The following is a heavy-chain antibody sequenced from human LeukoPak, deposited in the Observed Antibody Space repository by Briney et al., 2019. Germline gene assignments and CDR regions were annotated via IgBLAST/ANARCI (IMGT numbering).Heavy chain of an antibody. CDR1: GFTFSSYG. V-gene: IGHV3-23*01. CDR3: AKDSEDGYDY. CDR2: IGGSGGST. J-gene: IGHJ4*02. Sequence: PGGSLRLSCAASGFTFSSYGMSWVRQAPGKGLEWVSAIGGSGGSTYYADSVKGRFTISRDNSKNTLYLQMNSLRAEDTAVYYCAKDSEDGYDYWGQGTLVTVSS. D-gene: IGHD5-24*01.